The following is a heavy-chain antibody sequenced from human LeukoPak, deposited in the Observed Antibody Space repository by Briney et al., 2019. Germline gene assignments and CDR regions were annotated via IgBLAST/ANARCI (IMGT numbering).Heavy chain of an antibody. D-gene: IGHD3-22*01. CDR3: ARDRAYYYDSSGYYYFDH. Sequence: PGGSLRLSCAASGFTFSSYSMNWVRQAPGKGLEWVSSISSSSSYIYYADSVKGRFTISRDNAKNSLYLQMNSLRAEDTAVYYCARDRAYYYDSSGYYYFDHWGQGTLSPSPQ. CDR1: GFTFSSYS. V-gene: IGHV3-21*01. J-gene: IGHJ4*02. CDR2: ISSSSSYI.